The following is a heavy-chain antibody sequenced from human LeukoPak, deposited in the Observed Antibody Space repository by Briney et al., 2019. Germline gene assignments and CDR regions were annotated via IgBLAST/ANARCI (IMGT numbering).Heavy chain of an antibody. Sequence: GGSLRLSCAASGFTFSTYVMVWVRRAPEKGLEWVSSISSSSYIYYADSVRGRFTISRDNAKNSLYLQMNSLRAEDTAVYYCARGRDGSQSPIDDWGQGTLVTVSS. CDR2: ISSSSYI. CDR1: GFTFSTYV. J-gene: IGHJ4*02. D-gene: IGHD5-24*01. CDR3: ARGRDGSQSPIDD. V-gene: IGHV3-21*01.